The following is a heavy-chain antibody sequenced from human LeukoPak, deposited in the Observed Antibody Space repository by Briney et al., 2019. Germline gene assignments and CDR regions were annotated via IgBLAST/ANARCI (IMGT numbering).Heavy chain of an antibody. D-gene: IGHD3-10*01. Sequence: GASVKVSCKASGYTFTSYGISWVRQAPGQGLEWMGWISAYNGNTNYAQKLQGRVTMTTDTSTSTAYMELRSLRSDDTAVYYCAREGYGPGSYYNPDYWGQGTLVTVSS. CDR3: AREGYGPGSYYNPDY. V-gene: IGHV1-18*01. CDR1: GYTFTSYG. CDR2: ISAYNGNT. J-gene: IGHJ4*02.